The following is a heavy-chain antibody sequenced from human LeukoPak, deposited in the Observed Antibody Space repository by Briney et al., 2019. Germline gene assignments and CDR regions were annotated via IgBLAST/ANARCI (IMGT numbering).Heavy chain of an antibody. CDR3: AREGESRSAVGAFDI. D-gene: IGHD6-6*01. Sequence: GGSLSLFCAVSGLTFSRYAMLWVRQAPGKGLEGVAVFTYDGSEKHDADSAKGRFTSSRYNSKNTLYLQMNSLRAEDTAVYDCAREGESRSAVGAFDIWGQGAMVTLSS. V-gene: IGHV3-30*01. J-gene: IGHJ3*02. CDR1: GLTFSRYA. CDR2: FTYDGSEK.